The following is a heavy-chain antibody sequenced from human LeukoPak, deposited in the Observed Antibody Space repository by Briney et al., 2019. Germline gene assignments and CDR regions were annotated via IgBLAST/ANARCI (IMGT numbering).Heavy chain of an antibody. CDR2: INHSGST. CDR3: ARVGPIVATIDDAFDI. V-gene: IGHV4-34*01. D-gene: IGHD5-12*01. CDR1: GGSFSGYY. J-gene: IGHJ3*02. Sequence: KPSETLSLTSAAYGGSFSGYYWSWIRQPPGKGLEWIGEINHSGSTNYNPSLKSRVTISVDTSKNQFSLKLSSVTAADTAVYYCARVGPIVATIDDAFDIWGQGTMVTVSS.